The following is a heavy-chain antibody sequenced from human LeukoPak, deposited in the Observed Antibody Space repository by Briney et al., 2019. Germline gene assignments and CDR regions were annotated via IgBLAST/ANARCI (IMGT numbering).Heavy chain of an antibody. CDR2: IYSGGST. CDR1: GFTVSNNY. CDR3: ATALTPPLHY. J-gene: IGHJ4*02. V-gene: IGHV3-53*01. Sequence: GGSLRLSCAASGFTVSNNYMSWVRQAPGKGLEWVSVIYSGGSTYYADAVKGRFTISRDNSKNTLYLQMNSLRAEDTAVYYCATALTPPLHYWGQGTLVTVSS.